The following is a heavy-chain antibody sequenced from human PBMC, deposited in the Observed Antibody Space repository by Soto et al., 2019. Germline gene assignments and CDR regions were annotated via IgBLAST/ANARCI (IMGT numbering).Heavy chain of an antibody. D-gene: IGHD2-2*01. Sequence: GGSLRLSCAASGFTFSSYGMHWVRQAPGKGLEWVAVISYDGSNKYYADSVKGRFTISRDNSKNTLYLQMNSLRAEDTAVYYCAKAPLGYCSSTSCFYYGMDVWGQGTTVTVSS. V-gene: IGHV3-30*18. J-gene: IGHJ6*02. CDR2: ISYDGSNK. CDR3: AKAPLGYCSSTSCFYYGMDV. CDR1: GFTFSSYG.